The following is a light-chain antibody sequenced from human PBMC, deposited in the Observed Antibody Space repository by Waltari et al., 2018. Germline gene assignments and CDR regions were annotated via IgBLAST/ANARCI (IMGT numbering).Light chain of an antibody. Sequence: DIQLTQSPSFLSASVGDRVTITCRASQGISSYLAWYQQQPGEAPKLLISAASTLQSGVPSRFSGSGSGPDFTLKISRVEAGDVGAVYYCMQATQWPYTFGQGTKL. CDR2: AAS. J-gene: IGKJ2*01. CDR1: QGISSY. V-gene: IGKV1-9*01. CDR3: CMQATQWPYT.